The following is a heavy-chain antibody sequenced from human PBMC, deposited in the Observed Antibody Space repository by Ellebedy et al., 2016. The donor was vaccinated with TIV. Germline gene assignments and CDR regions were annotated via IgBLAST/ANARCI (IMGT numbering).Heavy chain of an antibody. CDR1: GFTFSSYG. CDR2: IWYDGSNK. J-gene: IGHJ4*02. Sequence: GGSLRLXXAASGFTFSSYGMHWVRQAPGKGLEWVAVIWYDGSNKYYADSVKGRFTISRDNSKNTLYLQMNSLKTEDTAVYYCTTLGSGGYWGQGTLVTVSS. CDR3: TTLGSGGY. V-gene: IGHV3-33*01. D-gene: IGHD3-10*01.